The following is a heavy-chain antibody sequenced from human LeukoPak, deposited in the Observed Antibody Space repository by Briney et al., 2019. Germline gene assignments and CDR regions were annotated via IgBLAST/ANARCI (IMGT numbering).Heavy chain of an antibody. CDR2: ISSSSTI. V-gene: IGHV3-48*02. CDR3: ARDVRSYYYDSSGP. Sequence: PGGSLRLSCAASGFTFSSYGMNWVRQAPGKGLEWVSYISSSSTIYYADSVKGRFTISRDNAKNSLYLQMNSLRDEDTAVYYCARDVRSYYYDSSGPWGQGTMVTVSS. CDR1: GFTFSSYG. J-gene: IGHJ3*01. D-gene: IGHD3-22*01.